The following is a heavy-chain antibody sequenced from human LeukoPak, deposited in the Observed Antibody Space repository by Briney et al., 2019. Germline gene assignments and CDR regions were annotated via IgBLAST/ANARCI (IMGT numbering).Heavy chain of an antibody. CDR1: GYTFTGYY. V-gene: IGHV1-2*02. J-gene: IGHJ4*02. Sequence: ASVKVSCKASGYTFTGYYMHGVRQAPGQGLEWMGWINANSGGTDYAQKFQDRVTMTRDTSLSTAYMELSRLRSDDTAVYYCARDGHGGNSFDYWGQGTLVTVSS. CDR2: INANSGGT. CDR3: ARDGHGGNSFDY. D-gene: IGHD4-23*01.